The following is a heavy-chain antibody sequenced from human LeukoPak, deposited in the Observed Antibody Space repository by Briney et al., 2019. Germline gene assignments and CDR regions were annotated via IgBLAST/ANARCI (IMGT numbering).Heavy chain of an antibody. D-gene: IGHD4-17*01. CDR2: LYSGGNT. V-gene: IGHV3-66*04. CDR1: GFTVSSDL. Sequence: GGSLRLSCAASGFTVSSDLMIWVRQAPGRGLEWVSILYSGGNTYYAGSVKGRFTISRDNSKNTLFLQMNSLRAEDTAVYYCARQRGATVTTYQVYWGQGTLVTVSS. CDR3: ARQRGATVTTYQVY. J-gene: IGHJ4*02.